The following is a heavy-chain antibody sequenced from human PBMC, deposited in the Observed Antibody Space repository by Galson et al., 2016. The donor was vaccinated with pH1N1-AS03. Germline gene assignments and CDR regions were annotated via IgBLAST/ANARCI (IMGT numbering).Heavy chain of an antibody. CDR1: GFTFSTNA. J-gene: IGHJ4*02. CDR2: ITGTSGTT. Sequence: SLRLSCAASGFTFSTNAMSWVRQAPGKGLEWVATITGTSGTTYYADSVKGRFTVSRENSRNTLYLQMNNLRAEDSALYYCARDSGRDTWTAYSFASWGQGALDTVSS. CDR3: ARDSGRDTWTAYSFAS. V-gene: IGHV3-23*01. D-gene: IGHD1-1*01.